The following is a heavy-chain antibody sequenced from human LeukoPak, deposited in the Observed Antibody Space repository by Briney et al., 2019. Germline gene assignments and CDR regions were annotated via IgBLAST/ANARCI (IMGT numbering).Heavy chain of an antibody. D-gene: IGHD6-19*01. J-gene: IGHJ4*02. CDR1: GFTFDDYG. CDR2: INWNGGST. CDR3: ARDRGGLSSGWHFDY. Sequence: PGGSLRLSCAASGFTFDDYGMSWVRHAPGKGLEWVSGINWNGGSTGYADSVKGRLTISRDNAKNSLYLQMNSLRAEDTALYYCARDRGGLSSGWHFDYWGQGTLVTVSS. V-gene: IGHV3-20*04.